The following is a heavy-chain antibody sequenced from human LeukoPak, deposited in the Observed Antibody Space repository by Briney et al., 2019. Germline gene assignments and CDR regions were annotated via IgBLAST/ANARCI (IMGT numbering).Heavy chain of an antibody. CDR3: ASVDFDWPNDY. Sequence: GGSLRLSCAVSGFTISTFAMSWVRQAPGKGLEWVSAINGGDGRTYPADSVKGRFTISRDNSKNTLYLQMNSLRAEDTAVYYCASVDFDWPNDYWGQGTLVTVSS. CDR2: INGGDGRT. D-gene: IGHD3-9*01. CDR1: GFTISTFA. J-gene: IGHJ4*02. V-gene: IGHV3-23*01.